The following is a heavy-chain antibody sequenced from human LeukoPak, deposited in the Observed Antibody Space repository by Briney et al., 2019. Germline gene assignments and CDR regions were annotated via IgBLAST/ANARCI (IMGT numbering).Heavy chain of an antibody. CDR2: ISAYNVNT. J-gene: IGHJ6*02. CDR1: GYTFTSYG. CDR3: ARDLITIFGVVITRYGMDV. V-gene: IGHV1-18*01. D-gene: IGHD3-3*01. Sequence: VAVKVSCKASGYTFTSYGISWVRQAPGQGLEWMGWISAYNVNTNYAQKRQGRVTMTTDTSTSTAYMELRSLRSDDTAVYYCARDLITIFGVVITRYGMDVWGQGTTGTV.